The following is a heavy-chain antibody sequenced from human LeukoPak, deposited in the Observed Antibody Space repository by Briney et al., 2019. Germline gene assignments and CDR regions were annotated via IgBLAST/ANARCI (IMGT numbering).Heavy chain of an antibody. D-gene: IGHD6-13*01. J-gene: IGHJ6*03. CDR3: ARDKSSSWYSYYYYYMDV. CDR2: IYTSGST. Sequence: SETQSLTCTVSGGSISSYYWSWIGQPAGKGLEWIWRIYTSGSTNYNPSLKSRVTMSVDTSKNQFSLKLSSVTAADTAVYYCARDKSSSWYSYYYYYMDVWGKGTTVTVSS. V-gene: IGHV4-4*07. CDR1: GGSISSYY.